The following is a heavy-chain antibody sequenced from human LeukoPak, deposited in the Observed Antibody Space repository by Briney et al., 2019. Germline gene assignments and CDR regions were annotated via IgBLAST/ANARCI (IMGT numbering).Heavy chain of an antibody. D-gene: IGHD3-10*01. CDR2: ISGTSGTI. CDR1: GFTFNTYS. J-gene: IGHJ4*02. CDR3: ARTLLNYGPYYLDH. Sequence: GGSPRLSCAASGFTFNTYSMNWVRQAPGQGLEWLSYISGTSGTIYYADSVKGGFTISRDNARNSPYLQMNSLRVEDTAVYYCARTLLNYGPYYLDHWGQGALVIVSS. V-gene: IGHV3-48*04.